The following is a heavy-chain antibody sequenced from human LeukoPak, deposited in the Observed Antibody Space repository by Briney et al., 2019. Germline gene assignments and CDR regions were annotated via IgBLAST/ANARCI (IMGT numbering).Heavy chain of an antibody. CDR1: GFTFSSYG. J-gene: IGHJ4*02. CDR2: ISYDGSNK. D-gene: IGHD3-10*01. V-gene: IGHV3-30*18. Sequence: GRSLRLSCAASGFTFSSYGMHWVRRAPHKGLEWVAVISYDGSNKYYADSVKGRFTISRDNSKNTLYLQMNSLRAEDTAVYYCAKDPSYYYGSGDPFDYWGQGTLVTVSS. CDR3: AKDPSYYYGSGDPFDY.